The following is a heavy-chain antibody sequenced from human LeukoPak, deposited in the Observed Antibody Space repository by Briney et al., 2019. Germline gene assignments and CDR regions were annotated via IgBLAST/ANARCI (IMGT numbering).Heavy chain of an antibody. CDR1: GGSISSYY. V-gene: IGHV4-59*01. CDR2: MYYSGST. CDR3: ASYSGTTIDY. Sequence: SETLSLTCTVSGGSISSYYWSWIRQPPGKGLEWIGYMYYSGSTNYNPSLKSRVTISVDTSKNQFSLRLSSVTAADTAVYYCASYSGTTIDYWGQGTLVTVSS. D-gene: IGHD1-1*01. J-gene: IGHJ4*02.